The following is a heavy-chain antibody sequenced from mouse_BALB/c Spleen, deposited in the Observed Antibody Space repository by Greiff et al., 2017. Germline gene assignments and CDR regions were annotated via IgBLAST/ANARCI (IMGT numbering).Heavy chain of an antibody. CDR3: ARGVSWFAY. J-gene: IGHJ3*01. CDR2: ISSGSSTI. CDR1: GFTFSSFG. Sequence: DVKLVESGGGLVQPGGSRKLSCAASGFTFSSFGMHWVRQAPEKGLEWVAYISSGSSTIYYADTVKGRFTISRDNPKNTLFLQMTSLRSEDTAMYYCARGVSWFAYWGQGTLVTVSA. V-gene: IGHV5-17*02.